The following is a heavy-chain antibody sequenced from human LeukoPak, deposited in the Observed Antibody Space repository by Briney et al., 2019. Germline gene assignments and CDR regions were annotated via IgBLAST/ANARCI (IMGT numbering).Heavy chain of an antibody. CDR2: TYFRSQWYS. CDR3: ARAIWFEIYHGMDV. D-gene: IGHD3-10*01. V-gene: IGHV6-1*01. Sequence: SQTLSLTCGISGDSVSINSAAWIWIRKSPSRGLEWLGRTYFRSQWYSDYAVSVRGRATISPDTSRNQVSLQLNSVTPEDTAVYFCARAIWFEIYHGMDVWGQGTAVTVSS. CDR1: GDSVSINSAA. J-gene: IGHJ6*02.